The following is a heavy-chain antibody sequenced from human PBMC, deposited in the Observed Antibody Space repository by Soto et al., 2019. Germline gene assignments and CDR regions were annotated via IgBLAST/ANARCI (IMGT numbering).Heavy chain of an antibody. CDR1: GFTFDDYA. V-gene: IGHV3-9*01. CDR2: ISWNSGSI. J-gene: IGHJ4*02. D-gene: IGHD6-6*01. CDR3: AKVPPAARYSSSSYYFDY. Sequence: HPGGSLRLSCAASGFTFDDYAMHWVRQAPGKGLEWVSGISWNSGSIGYADSVKGRFTISRDNAKNSLYLQMNSLRAEDTALYYCAKVPPAARYSSSSYYFDYWGQGTLVTVSS.